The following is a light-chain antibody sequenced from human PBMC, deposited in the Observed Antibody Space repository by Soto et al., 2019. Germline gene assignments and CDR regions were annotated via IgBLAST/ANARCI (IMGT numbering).Light chain of an antibody. CDR1: QTVSSS. J-gene: IGKJ4*01. V-gene: IGKV3-11*01. CDR2: DVS. CDR3: QQHIDWPLT. Sequence: EIVLTQSPATLSLSPGERATLSCRASQTVSSSLAWYQQKPGQAPRLLIYDVSNRATGIPARFSGSGSGADFTLTISSLEAGDFALYYCQQHIDWPLTFGGGTKV.